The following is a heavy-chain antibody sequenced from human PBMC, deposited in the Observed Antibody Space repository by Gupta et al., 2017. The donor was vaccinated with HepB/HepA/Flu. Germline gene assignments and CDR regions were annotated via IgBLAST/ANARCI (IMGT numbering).Heavy chain of an antibody. J-gene: IGHJ4*02. CDR1: AYSIASSSYF. CDR2: IDYSGTT. CDR3: ASLASAVAVFA. Sequence: QLQLQESGPGLVKPSETLSLTCPVSAYSIASSSYFRGWIRQPPGKGLEWIGHIDYSGTTYYNPSLKSRVTISVDKSQNQFSLKLNSVTAADTAVYFCASLASAVAVFAWGQGTLVTVSS. D-gene: IGHD6-19*01. V-gene: IGHV4-39*01.